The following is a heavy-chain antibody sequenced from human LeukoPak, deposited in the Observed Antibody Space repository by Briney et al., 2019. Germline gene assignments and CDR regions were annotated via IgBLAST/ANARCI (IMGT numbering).Heavy chain of an antibody. J-gene: IGHJ4*02. CDR3: ARAVTSTEGY. CDR1: GFTFSRYW. V-gene: IGHV3-7*03. D-gene: IGHD4-17*01. CDR2: INEDGSGK. Sequence: GGSLRLSCAASGFTFSRYWMTWVRQAPGKGLEWVASINEDGSGKHYVDSVKGRFTISRDNAQKSVYLEINSLRAEDTAVYYCARAVTSTEGYWGQGTLVTVSS.